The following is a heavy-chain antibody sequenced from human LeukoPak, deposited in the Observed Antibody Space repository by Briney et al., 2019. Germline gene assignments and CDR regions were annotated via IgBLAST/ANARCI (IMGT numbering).Heavy chain of an antibody. V-gene: IGHV3-66*01. CDR2: IYSGGST. J-gene: IGHJ4*02. D-gene: IGHD2-21*02. CDR3: ARGKGDRLFDY. Sequence: GGSLRLSCAASGFTVSSNYMSWVGQAPGKGLEGVSIIYSGGSTYYADSVKGRFTISRDNLKNTLYLQMNSLRVEDTAVYYCARGKGDRLFDYWGQGTLVTVSS. CDR1: GFTVSSNY.